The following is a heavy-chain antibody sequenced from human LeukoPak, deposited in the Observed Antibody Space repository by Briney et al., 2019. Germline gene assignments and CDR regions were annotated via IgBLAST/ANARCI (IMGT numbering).Heavy chain of an antibody. J-gene: IGHJ4*02. Sequence: GGSLRLSCAASRFSFSSYGLSWVRQAPGKGLEWVSAISGSGGSTYYADSVKGRFTISRDNSKNTLYLQMNSLRAEDTAVYYCAKDLDPIVVVVAAPFDYWGQGTLVTVSS. CDR3: AKDLDPIVVVVAAPFDY. CDR1: RFSFSSYG. D-gene: IGHD2-15*01. V-gene: IGHV3-23*01. CDR2: ISGSGGST.